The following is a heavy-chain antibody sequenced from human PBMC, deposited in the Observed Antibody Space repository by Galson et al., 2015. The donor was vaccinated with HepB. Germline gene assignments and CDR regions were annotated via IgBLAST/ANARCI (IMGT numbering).Heavy chain of an antibody. D-gene: IGHD3-10*01. CDR1: GYTFTSYA. CDR2: INTNTGNP. J-gene: IGHJ2*01. Sequence: SVKVSCKASGYTFTSYAMNWVRQTPGQGLEWMGWINTNTGNPTYAQGFTGRFVFSLDTSVSTAYLQISSLKAEDTAVYYCAIGGSGSYYTPDWYFDLWGRGTLVTVSS. V-gene: IGHV7-4-1*02. CDR3: AIGGSGSYYTPDWYFDL.